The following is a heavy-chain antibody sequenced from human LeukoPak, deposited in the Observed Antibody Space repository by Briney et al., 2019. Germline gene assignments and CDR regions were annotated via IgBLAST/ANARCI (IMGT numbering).Heavy chain of an antibody. D-gene: IGHD5-12*01. J-gene: IGHJ6*02. V-gene: IGHV3-48*03. CDR3: ARDRHSGYDPAYYYYYGMDV. Sequence: GRSLRLSCAASGFTFSSYEMNWVRQAPGKGLEWVSYISSSGSTIYYADSVKGRFTISRDNAKNSLYLQMNSLRAEDTAVYYCARDRHSGYDPAYYYYYGMDVWGQGTTVTVSS. CDR2: ISSSGSTI. CDR1: GFTFSSYE.